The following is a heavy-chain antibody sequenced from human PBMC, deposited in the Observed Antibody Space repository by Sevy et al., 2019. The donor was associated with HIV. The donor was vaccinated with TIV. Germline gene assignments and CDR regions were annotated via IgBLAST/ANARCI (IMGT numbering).Heavy chain of an antibody. CDR3: AKVDVVVPVADYGLDV. V-gene: IGHV3-23*01. J-gene: IGHJ6*02. CDR2: ISRSGSSK. D-gene: IGHD2-2*01. Sequence: GGSLRLSCAASGFTFSNYAMSWVRQAPGKGLEWVSSISRSGSSKDYADSVKGRFTISRDNSMNTLYLQMNSLRAEDTAVYYCAKVDVVVPVADYGLDVWGQGTTVTVSS. CDR1: GFTFSNYA.